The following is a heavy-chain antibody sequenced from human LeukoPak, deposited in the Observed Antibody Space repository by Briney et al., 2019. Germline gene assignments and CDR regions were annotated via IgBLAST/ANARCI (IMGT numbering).Heavy chain of an antibody. CDR3: AIGHQPGAFDI. CDR2: INHSGST. CDR1: GGSFSGYY. D-gene: IGHD2-2*01. V-gene: IGHV4-34*01. J-gene: IGHJ3*02. Sequence: SSETLSLTCAVYGGSFSGYYWSWIRQPPGKGLEWIGEINHSGSTNYNPSLKSRVTISVDTSKNQFSPKLSSVTAADTAVYYCAIGHQPGAFDIWGQGTMVTVSS.